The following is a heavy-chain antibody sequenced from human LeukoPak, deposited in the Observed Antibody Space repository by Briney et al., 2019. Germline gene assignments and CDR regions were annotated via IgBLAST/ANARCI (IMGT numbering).Heavy chain of an antibody. CDR2: ISAYNGNT. J-gene: IGHJ3*02. CDR3: ARIYCSGGSCYPYVAFDI. V-gene: IGHV1-18*04. Sequence: ASVKVSCKASGYTFTSYGISWVRQAPGQGLGWMGWISAYNGNTNYTQKLQGRVTMTTDTSTSTAYMELRSLRSDDTAVYYCARIYCSGGSCYPYVAFDIWGQGTMVTVSS. CDR1: GYTFTSYG. D-gene: IGHD2-15*01.